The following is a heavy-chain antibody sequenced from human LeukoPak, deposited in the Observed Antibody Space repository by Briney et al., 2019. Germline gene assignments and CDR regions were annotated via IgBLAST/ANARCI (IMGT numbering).Heavy chain of an antibody. V-gene: IGHV4-34*01. Sequence: SETLSLTCTVSGGSISSYYWSWIRQPPGKGLEWIGEINHSGSTNYNPSLKSRVTISVDTSKNQFSLKLSSVTAADTAVYYCASLTMIVVPGGQGPLVPVSS. J-gene: IGHJ4*02. CDR3: ASLTMIVVP. CDR1: GGSISSYY. CDR2: INHSGST. D-gene: IGHD3-22*01.